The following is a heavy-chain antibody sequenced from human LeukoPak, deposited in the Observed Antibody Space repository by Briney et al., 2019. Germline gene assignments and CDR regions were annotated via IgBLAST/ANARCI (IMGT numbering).Heavy chain of an antibody. CDR1: GFTFSSYG. D-gene: IGHD1-26*01. J-gene: IGHJ4*02. CDR3: ARAPYSGSYSDY. V-gene: IGHV3-64*01. CDR2: ISGNGGST. Sequence: TGGSLRLSCAASGFTFSSYGMHWVRQAPGKGPEYVSAISGNGGSTFYANSVEGRFTISRDNSKNTLHLQMGSLRAEDMAVYYCARAPYSGSYSDYWGQRLLVTVSS.